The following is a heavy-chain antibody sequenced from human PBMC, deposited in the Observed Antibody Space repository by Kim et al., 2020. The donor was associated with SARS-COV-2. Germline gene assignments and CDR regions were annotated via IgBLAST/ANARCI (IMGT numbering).Heavy chain of an antibody. CDR2: ISSRGDRI. D-gene: IGHD3-16*01. V-gene: IGHV3-30*03. J-gene: IGHJ6*02. CDR3: ARQGEAVTHLDL. CDR1: GFTFNLHA. Sequence: GGSLRLSCQSYGFTFNLHAMHWVRQGPGTGLEWVAFISSRGDRIYYKESLKGRFTIFRDNSRGTLFLHMNSLRSDDSATYHCARQGEAVTHLDLWGEGT.